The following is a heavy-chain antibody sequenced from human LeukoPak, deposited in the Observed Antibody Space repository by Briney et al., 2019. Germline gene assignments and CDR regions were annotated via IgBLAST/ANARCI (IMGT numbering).Heavy chain of an antibody. Sequence: SETLSLTCTVSGGSISSSSYYWGWIRQPPGKGLEWIGSIYYSGSTYYNPSLKSRVTISVDTAKNQFSLKLSSVTAADTAVYYCALTVDTAMAREYYFDYXXXXTLVTVSS. CDR3: ALTVDTAMAREYYFDY. V-gene: IGHV4-39*07. CDR1: GGSISSSSYY. J-gene: IGHJ4*01. D-gene: IGHD5-18*01. CDR2: IYYSGST.